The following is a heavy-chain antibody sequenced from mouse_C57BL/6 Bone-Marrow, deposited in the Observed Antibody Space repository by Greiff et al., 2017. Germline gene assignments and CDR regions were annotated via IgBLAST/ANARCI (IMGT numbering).Heavy chain of an antibody. V-gene: IGHV1-59*01. J-gene: IGHJ3*01. CDR2: IDPSDSYT. CDR3: ARYSSWFAY. CDR1: GYTFTSYW. Sequence: VKLQQPGAELVRPGTSVKLSCKASGYTFTSYWMHWVKQRPGQGLEWIGVIDPSDSYTNYNQKFKGKATLTVDTSSSTAYMQLSSLTSEDSAVYYCARYSSWFAYWGQGTLVTVSA.